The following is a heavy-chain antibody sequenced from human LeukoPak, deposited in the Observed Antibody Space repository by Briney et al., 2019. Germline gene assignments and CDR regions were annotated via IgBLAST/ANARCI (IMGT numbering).Heavy chain of an antibody. V-gene: IGHV3-48*01. CDR1: GFTFSGFS. J-gene: IGHJ4*02. D-gene: IGHD7-27*01. CDR3: VRDFNWAFDS. Sequence: GGSLRLSCAASGFTFSGFSLNWVRQAPGKGPEWISNIRPSGSHMYYAASVKGRFTISRDSATNSLCLQMNNLKVDDSAVYFCVRDFNWAFDSWGQGTLVTVSS. CDR2: IRPSGSHM.